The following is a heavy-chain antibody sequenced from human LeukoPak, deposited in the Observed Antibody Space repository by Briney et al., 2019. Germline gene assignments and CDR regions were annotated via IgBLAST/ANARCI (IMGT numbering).Heavy chain of an antibody. CDR1: GGSFSVYY. J-gene: IGHJ4*02. CDR2: LNPSGDT. Sequence: PSETLALTCAVYGGSFSVYYWSWIPQPPGKGLEWIGELNPSGDTNYNPSLESRVTITLDWSKNQFSLKLRSVTAADRAMYYCARISCGGFIVAQDYWGQGTLVIVSS. V-gene: IGHV4-34*01. CDR3: ARISCGGFIVAQDY. D-gene: IGHD3-16*02.